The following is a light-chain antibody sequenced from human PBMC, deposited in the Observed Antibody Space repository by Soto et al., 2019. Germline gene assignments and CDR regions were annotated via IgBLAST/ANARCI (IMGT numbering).Light chain of an antibody. V-gene: IGKV3-11*01. CDR3: PQHNNSNLAFI. Sequence: EIVLTQSPATLSLSPGERATLSCRASQSVSSYLAWYQQKPGKAPRLLIYDASNRATGIPSRFSGSGSGTDFTLTISSLEPEDFAVYYCPQHNNSNLAFIFGGGKKVEIK. CDR2: DAS. J-gene: IGKJ4*01. CDR1: QSVSSY.